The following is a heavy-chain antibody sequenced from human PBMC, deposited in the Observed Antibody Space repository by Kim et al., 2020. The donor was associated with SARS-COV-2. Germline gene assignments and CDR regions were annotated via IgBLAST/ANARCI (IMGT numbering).Heavy chain of an antibody. Sequence: ASVRDRYTITEDNSKNPLYLQMNSLEAEDTAVYYCAKGFGSSRGYFQHWGQGTLVTVSS. J-gene: IGHJ1*01. D-gene: IGHD6-13*01. CDR3: AKGFGSSRGYFQH. V-gene: IGHV3-23*01.